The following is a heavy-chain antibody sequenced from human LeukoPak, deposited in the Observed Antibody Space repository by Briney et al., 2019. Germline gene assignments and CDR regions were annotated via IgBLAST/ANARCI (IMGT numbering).Heavy chain of an antibody. CDR1: GGSFSGYF. V-gene: IGHV4-34*01. CDR3: ASASQLDSRHDY. Sequence: PSETLSLTCAIYGGSFSGYFWSWFRQPPGKGLEWIGEINRSGSTNYNSSLSLKSRVTIPVDTSKNQFSLKLSSVTAADTAVYYCASASQLDSRHDYWGQGTLVTVSS. D-gene: IGHD3-22*01. J-gene: IGHJ4*02. CDR2: INRSGST.